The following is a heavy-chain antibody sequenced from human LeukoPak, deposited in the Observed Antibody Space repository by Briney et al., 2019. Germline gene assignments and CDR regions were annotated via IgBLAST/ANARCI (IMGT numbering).Heavy chain of an antibody. J-gene: IGHJ6*03. Sequence: SETLSLTCTVSGGSISSGSYYWSWIRQPAGKGLEWIGRIYTGGSTNYNPSLKSRVTISVDTSKNQFSLKLSSVTAADTAVYYCASSGPPIVVVPAAIQRYYYYYMDVWGKGTTVTVSS. CDR2: IYTGGST. CDR3: ASSGPPIVVVPAAIQRYYYYYMDV. V-gene: IGHV4-61*02. D-gene: IGHD2-2*02. CDR1: GGSISSGSYY.